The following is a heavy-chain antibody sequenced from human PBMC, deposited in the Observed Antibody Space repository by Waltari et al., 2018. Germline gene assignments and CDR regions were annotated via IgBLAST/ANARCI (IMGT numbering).Heavy chain of an antibody. Sequence: QVTLKESGPALVKPTQTLTLTCPFSGFSISTTGTGVSWIRQPPGKALEWLTSIYWDDDKYYNTSLKSRLTISKDTSKSQVVLTMTNMDPVDTATYYCARNYYGLDSWGQGVVVTVSS. V-gene: IGHV2-70*04. J-gene: IGHJ6*02. CDR2: IYWDDDK. CDR1: GFSISTTGTG. CDR3: ARNYYGLDS.